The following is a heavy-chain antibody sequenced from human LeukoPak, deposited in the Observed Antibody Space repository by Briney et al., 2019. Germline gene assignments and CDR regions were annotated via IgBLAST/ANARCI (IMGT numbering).Heavy chain of an antibody. CDR3: TTTPLSGDY. D-gene: IGHD2-15*01. CDR2: IKSKADGGTT. Sequence: GGSLRLSCAVSEFTFSAAWMSWVRQAPGKGLEWVGRIKSKADGGTTDYAAPVKGRFTISRDDSKNTVYLQMNSLKTEDTAMYYCTTTPLSGDYWGQGTLVTVSS. CDR1: EFTFSAAW. V-gene: IGHV3-15*01. J-gene: IGHJ4*02.